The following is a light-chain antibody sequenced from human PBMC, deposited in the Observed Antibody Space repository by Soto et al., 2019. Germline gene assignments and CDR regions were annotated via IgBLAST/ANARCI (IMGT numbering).Light chain of an antibody. CDR2: SVS. Sequence: QSALTQPASVSGSPGQSITISCTGTSSDVGGYNYVSWYQHHPGKAPKLMIYSVSNRPSGVSDRCSASKSGNTASLTISGLQAEDEADYYCSSYTSSTPGVLFGGGTKLTVL. CDR3: SSYTSSTPGVL. V-gene: IGLV2-14*03. J-gene: IGLJ2*01. CDR1: SSDVGGYNY.